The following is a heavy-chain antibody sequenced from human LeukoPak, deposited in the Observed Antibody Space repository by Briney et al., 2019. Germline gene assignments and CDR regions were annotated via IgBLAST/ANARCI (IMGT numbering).Heavy chain of an antibody. V-gene: IGHV3-15*01. CDR1: GFTFSSYG. D-gene: IGHD5-12*01. J-gene: IGHJ4*02. CDR3: TTDGYSGYDYVDY. Sequence: GGSLRLSCAASGFTFSSYGMHWVRQAPGKGLEWVGRIKSKTDGGTTDYAAPVKGRFTISRDDSKNTLYLHMNSLKTEDTAVYYCTTDGYSGYDYVDYWGQGTLVTVSS. CDR2: IKSKTDGGTT.